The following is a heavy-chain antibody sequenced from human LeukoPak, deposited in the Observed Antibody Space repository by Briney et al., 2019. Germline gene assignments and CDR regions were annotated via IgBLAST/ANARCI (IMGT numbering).Heavy chain of an antibody. CDR3: AKGRGSSWFTSSYSMDV. Sequence: GGSLRLSCAASGFTFSFSAMTWVRQPPGKGLEWVSPISGSGGSSYYADSVKSRFTISRDNSKNTLYLQMNSLRAEDTAVYYCAKGRGSSWFTSSYSMDVWGKGTTVTVSS. CDR2: ISGSGGSS. J-gene: IGHJ6*03. CDR1: GFTFSFSA. V-gene: IGHV3-23*01. D-gene: IGHD6-13*01.